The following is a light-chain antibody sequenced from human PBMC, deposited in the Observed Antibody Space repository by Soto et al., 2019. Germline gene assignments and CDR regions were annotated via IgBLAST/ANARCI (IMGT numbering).Light chain of an antibody. Sequence: QSVLTQPPSVSGAPGQRVTISCTGSSSNIGAGYDVHWYQQLPGTAPKLLIYGNSNRPSGVPDRFSGSKSGTSASLAITGLQEEDEADYYCQSYDSSLSVVFGGGTKVTVL. J-gene: IGLJ2*01. CDR2: GNS. CDR1: SSNIGAGYD. V-gene: IGLV1-40*01. CDR3: QSYDSSLSVV.